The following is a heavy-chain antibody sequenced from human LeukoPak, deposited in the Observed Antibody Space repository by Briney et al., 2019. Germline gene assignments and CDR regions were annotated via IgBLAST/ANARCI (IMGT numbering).Heavy chain of an antibody. Sequence: ASVKVSCKASGYTFTGYYLHWVRQAPGQGLEWMGWINPNSGATNYAQKFRGRVTMTRETSIHTAYLELNSLKSDDTAVYYCVRVDTARAFAPWGQGSLVIVSS. J-gene: IGHJ5*02. CDR3: VRVDTARAFAP. CDR2: INPNSGAT. V-gene: IGHV1-2*02. CDR1: GYTFTGYY. D-gene: IGHD5-18*01.